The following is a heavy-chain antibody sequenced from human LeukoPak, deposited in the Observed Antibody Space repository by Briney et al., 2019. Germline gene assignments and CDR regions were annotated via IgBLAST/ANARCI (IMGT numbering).Heavy chain of an antibody. CDR3: ARHEPYNTGSHYDY. D-gene: IGHD3-10*01. Sequence: GGSLRLSCAASGFTFTAYAMSWVRQAPGKGLEWVSAITGGGSTFYADSVKGRFTISRDNSKNTLDLQMNSLRAEDTAIYYCARHEPYNTGSHYDYWGQGTLVTVSS. J-gene: IGHJ4*02. CDR2: ITGGGST. CDR1: GFTFTAYA. V-gene: IGHV3-23*01.